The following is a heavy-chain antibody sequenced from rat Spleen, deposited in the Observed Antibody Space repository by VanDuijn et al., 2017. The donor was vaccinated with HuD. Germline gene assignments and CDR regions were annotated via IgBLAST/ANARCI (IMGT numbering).Heavy chain of an antibody. CDR1: GFTLSDHF. CDR2: ISYDGSRT. Sequence: EVQLVESDGDLVQPGRSLKLSCAASGFTLSDHFMAWVRQTPTKRLEWVATISYDGSRTYYRDSVRGRFTISRDNAENTLSLQMDSLRSEDTATYYCARRHYGYTDYFDYWGQGVMVTVSS. J-gene: IGHJ2*01. D-gene: IGHD1-9*01. V-gene: IGHV5-29*01. CDR3: ARRHYGYTDYFDY.